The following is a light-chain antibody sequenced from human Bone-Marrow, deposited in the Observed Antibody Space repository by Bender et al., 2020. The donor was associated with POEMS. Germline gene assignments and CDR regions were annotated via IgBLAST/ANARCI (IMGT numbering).Light chain of an antibody. CDR1: KVGDSC. Sequence: SYELTQPPSVSVSPGQTATIPCSGDKVGDSCVCWYQQKSGQSPLLIIYEDNKRPSGIPGRFSGSNSGNTATLTISGTQTLDEADYYCQVWDTTTYVVFGGGTKLTVL. CDR2: EDN. J-gene: IGLJ2*01. V-gene: IGLV3-1*01. CDR3: QVWDTTTYVV.